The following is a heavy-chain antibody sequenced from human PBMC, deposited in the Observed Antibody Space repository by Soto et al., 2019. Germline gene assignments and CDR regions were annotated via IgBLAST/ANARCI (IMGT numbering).Heavy chain of an antibody. CDR1: GFNFSIYG. CDR3: AKDAVPFNKKWDWLDA. J-gene: IGHJ5*02. Sequence: GGSLRLSCAGSGFNFSIYGMTWVRQAPGKGLEWVSSIGGVETYYADSVKGRFTISRDDSRKMLHLQLNSLRVEDSAVYYCAKDAVPFNKKWDWLDAWGQGALVTVSS. V-gene: IGHV3-23*01. D-gene: IGHD2-8*01. CDR2: IGGVET.